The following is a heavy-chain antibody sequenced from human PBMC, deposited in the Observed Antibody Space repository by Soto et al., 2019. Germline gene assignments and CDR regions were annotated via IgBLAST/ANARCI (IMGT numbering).Heavy chain of an antibody. J-gene: IGHJ5*02. CDR2: ISAYNGNT. Sequence: QVQLVQSGAEVKRPGASVKVSCKASGYTFTSYGISWVRQAPGQGLEWMGWISAYNGNTNYAQKLQGRVTMTTDTSTSTAYMELRSLRSDDTAVYYCARTEFSGWPGDWFDPWGQGTLVTVSS. V-gene: IGHV1-18*01. CDR3: ARTEFSGWPGDWFDP. D-gene: IGHD6-19*01. CDR1: GYTFTSYG.